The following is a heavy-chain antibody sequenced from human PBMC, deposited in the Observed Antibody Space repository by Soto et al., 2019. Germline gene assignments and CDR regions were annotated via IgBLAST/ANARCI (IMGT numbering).Heavy chain of an antibody. Sequence: QLQLQESGPGLVKPSETLSLTCTVSGGSISSSSYYWGWIRQPPGKGLEWIGSIYYSGSTYYNPSLKSRVTLSVDTSKNQFSLKLSSVTGADTAVYYCASVEGYCSGGSCSPNDAFDIWGQGTMVTVSS. CDR1: GGSISSSSYY. CDR3: ASVEGYCSGGSCSPNDAFDI. J-gene: IGHJ3*02. D-gene: IGHD2-15*01. V-gene: IGHV4-39*01. CDR2: IYYSGST.